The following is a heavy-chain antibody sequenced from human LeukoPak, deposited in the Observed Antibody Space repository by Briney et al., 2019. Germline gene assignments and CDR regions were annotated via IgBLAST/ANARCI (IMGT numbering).Heavy chain of an antibody. J-gene: IGHJ4*02. D-gene: IGHD5-24*01. CDR3: ARDWVYKIDY. CDR2: ISHDGFI. Sequence: GGSLRLSCETAGFTFSSYVMHWVRRTPGKGQVWVSRISHDGFISYADSVKGRFTISRDNAKNTLILQMNSLRAEDTAVYYCARDWVYKIDYWGRGTLVTVSS. V-gene: IGHV3-74*01. CDR1: GFTFSSYV.